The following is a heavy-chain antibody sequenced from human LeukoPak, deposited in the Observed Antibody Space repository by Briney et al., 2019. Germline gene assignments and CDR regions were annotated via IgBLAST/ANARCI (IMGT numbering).Heavy chain of an antibody. CDR1: GFTVSSNY. J-gene: IGHJ4*02. D-gene: IGHD5-12*01. Sequence: GGSLRLSCAASGFTVSSNYMSWVRQAPGKGLEWVSVIYGGGSTYYADSVKGRFSISRDHSKNTLYLQMNRLRAEDTAVYYCAREVGRYSGYNYFDYWGQGTLVTVSS. CDR3: AREVGRYSGYNYFDY. CDR2: IYGGGST. V-gene: IGHV3-66*01.